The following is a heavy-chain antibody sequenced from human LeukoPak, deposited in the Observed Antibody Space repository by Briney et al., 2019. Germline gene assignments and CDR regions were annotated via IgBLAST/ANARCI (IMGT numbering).Heavy chain of an antibody. CDR3: AKDREVVVLYYFDY. J-gene: IGHJ4*02. Sequence: GGSLRLSCEASGFPFSSYAMNWVRQAPGKGLEWVSAISGSGGSTYYADSVKGRFTISRDNSKNTLYLQMNSLRAEDTAVYYCAKDREVVVLYYFDYWGQGTLVTVSS. V-gene: IGHV3-23*01. D-gene: IGHD3-22*01. CDR1: GFPFSSYA. CDR2: ISGSGGST.